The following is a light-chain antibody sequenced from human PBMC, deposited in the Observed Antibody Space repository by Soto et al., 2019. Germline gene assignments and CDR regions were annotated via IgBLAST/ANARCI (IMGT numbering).Light chain of an antibody. CDR2: DVS. Sequence: QSVLTQPASVSGSPGQSIAISCTGTSSDVGGYDYVSWYQQHPGKAPTLMIYDVSNRPSGVSNRFSGSKSDNTASLTISGLQAEDEADYYCSSYTSSSTYVFGTGTKVTVL. CDR3: SSYTSSSTYV. CDR1: SSDVGGYDY. J-gene: IGLJ1*01. V-gene: IGLV2-14*01.